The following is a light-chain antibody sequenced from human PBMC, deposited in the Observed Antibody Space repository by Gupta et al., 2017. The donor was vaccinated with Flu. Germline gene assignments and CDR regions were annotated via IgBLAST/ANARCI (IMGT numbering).Light chain of an antibody. CDR3: QLYGNSPVFT. V-gene: IGKV3-20*01. J-gene: IGKJ3*01. Sequence: EVVLMQSPGTLSLSPGERATLSCRASQRVSSSDLAWYQQRPGQAPRLLIYGASSRATGVPDRFSGSGSGTAFTLTISRLEAEDSAVYYCQLYGNSPVFTFGPGTKVDIK. CDR1: QRVSSSD. CDR2: GAS.